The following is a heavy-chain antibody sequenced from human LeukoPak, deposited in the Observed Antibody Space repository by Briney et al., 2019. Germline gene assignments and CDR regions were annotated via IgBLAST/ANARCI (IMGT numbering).Heavy chain of an antibody. CDR3: ARGGVYQLLYRYYYYGMDV. V-gene: IGHV3-30-3*01. Sequence: GRSLRLSCAGYGFTFNTFPMHWVRQAPGKGLEWVAVISYDGSNKYYADSVKGRFTISRDNSKNTLYLQMNSLRAEDTAVYYCARGGVYQLLYRYYYYGMDVWGQGTTVTVSS. CDR1: GFTFNTFP. D-gene: IGHD2-2*02. J-gene: IGHJ6*02. CDR2: ISYDGSNK.